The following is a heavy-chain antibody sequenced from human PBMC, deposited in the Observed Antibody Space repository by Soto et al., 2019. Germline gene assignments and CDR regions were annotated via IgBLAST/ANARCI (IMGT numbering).Heavy chain of an antibody. V-gene: IGHV5-51*01. CDR2: IYPGDSDT. CDR1: GYSFTSYW. CDR3: ARQYTAMVPDDAFDI. D-gene: IGHD5-18*01. J-gene: IGHJ3*02. Sequence: GESLKISCKGSGYSFTSYWIGWVRQMPGKGLEWMGIIYPGDSDTRYSPSFQGQVTISADKSISTAYLQWSSLKASDTAMYYCARQYTAMVPDDAFDIWGQGTMVTVSS.